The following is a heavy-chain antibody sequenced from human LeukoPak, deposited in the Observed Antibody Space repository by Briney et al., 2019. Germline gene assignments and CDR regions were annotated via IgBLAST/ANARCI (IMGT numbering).Heavy chain of an antibody. V-gene: IGHV1-18*01. CDR1: GYTFTSYG. D-gene: IGHD3-16*01. CDR3: ARDFYYDYVWGSYYSSDY. J-gene: IGHJ4*02. CDR2: ISAYNGNT. Sequence: ASVKVSCKASGYTFTSYGISWVRQAPGQGLEWMGWISAYNGNTNYAQKLQGRVTMTTDTSTSTAYMELRSLRSDDTAVYYCARDFYYDYVWGSYYSSDYWGQGTLVTVSS.